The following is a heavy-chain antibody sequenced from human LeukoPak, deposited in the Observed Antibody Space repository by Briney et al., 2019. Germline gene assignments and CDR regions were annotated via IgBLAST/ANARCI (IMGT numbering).Heavy chain of an antibody. J-gene: IGHJ4*02. CDR3: ARVRLELRVPYFDY. Sequence: ASVTVSCKASGYTFTGYYMHWVRQAPGQGLEWMGWINPNSGGTNYAQKFQGRVTMTRDTSISTAYMELSRLRSDDTAVYYCARVRLELRVPYFDYWGQGTLVTVSS. V-gene: IGHV1-2*02. D-gene: IGHD1-7*01. CDR2: INPNSGGT. CDR1: GYTFTGYY.